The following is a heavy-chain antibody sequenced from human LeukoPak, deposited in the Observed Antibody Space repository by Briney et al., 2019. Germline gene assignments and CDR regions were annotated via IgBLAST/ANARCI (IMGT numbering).Heavy chain of an antibody. CDR2: ISYDGSNK. D-gene: IGHD4-23*01. Sequence: GGSLRLSCAASGFTFSSYGMHWVRQAPGKGLEWVAVISYDGSNKYYADSVKGRFTISRDNFKNTLYLQMNSLRAEDPAVYYCAKDHYGGYYYYGMDVWGQGTTVTVSS. J-gene: IGHJ6*02. V-gene: IGHV3-30*18. CDR1: GFTFSSYG. CDR3: AKDHYGGYYYYGMDV.